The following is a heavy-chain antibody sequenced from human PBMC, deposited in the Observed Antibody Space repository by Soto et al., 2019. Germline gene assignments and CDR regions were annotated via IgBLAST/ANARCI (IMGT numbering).Heavy chain of an antibody. CDR3: ARDRNWNSGFNCFDP. CDR2: IIPIFGTA. Sequence: SVKVSCKASGGTFSSYAISWVRQAPGQGLEWMGGIIPIFGTANYAQKFQGRVTITADESTSTAYMELSSLRSEDTAVYYCARDRNWNSGFNCFDPWGQGTLVTVSS. V-gene: IGHV1-69*13. CDR1: GGTFSSYA. J-gene: IGHJ5*02. D-gene: IGHD1-7*01.